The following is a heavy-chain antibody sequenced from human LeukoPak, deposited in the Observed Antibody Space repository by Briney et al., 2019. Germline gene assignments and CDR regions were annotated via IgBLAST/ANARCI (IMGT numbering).Heavy chain of an antibody. CDR1: GYTFTTYP. V-gene: IGHV7-4-1*02. J-gene: IGHJ4*02. D-gene: IGHD3-16*02. CDR3: ARAFQSLGGLSLPDY. CDR2: IHPSTGNP. Sequence: ASVKVSCKASGYTFTTYPMNWVRQAPGQGLEWMGWIHPSTGNPTYAQGFTGRFVFSLDTSVSTTHLQISSLKAEDTAVYFCARAFQSLGGLSLPDYWGQGTLVTVSS.